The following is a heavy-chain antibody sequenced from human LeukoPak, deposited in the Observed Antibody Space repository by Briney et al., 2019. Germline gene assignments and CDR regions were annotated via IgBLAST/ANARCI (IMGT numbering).Heavy chain of an antibody. CDR3: ARAICSGGSCYRADFDY. D-gene: IGHD2-15*01. Sequence: PSETLSLTCTVSGGSISSYYWSWIRQPPGKGLEWIGYIYYSGSTNYNPSLKSRVTISVDTSKNQFSLKLSSVTAADTAVYYCARAICSGGSCYRADFDYWGQGTLVTVSS. V-gene: IGHV4-59*01. CDR1: GGSISSYY. J-gene: IGHJ4*02. CDR2: IYYSGST.